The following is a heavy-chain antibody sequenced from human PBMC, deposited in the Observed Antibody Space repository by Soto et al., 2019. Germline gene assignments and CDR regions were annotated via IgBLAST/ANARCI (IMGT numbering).Heavy chain of an antibody. CDR2: INHSGST. CDR3: ARGPTPDSTVTMGWFDP. D-gene: IGHD4-4*01. J-gene: IGHJ5*02. CDR1: GGSFSGYY. Sequence: SETLSLTCAVYGGSFSGYYWSWIRQPPGKGLEWIGEINHSGSTSYNPSLKSRVTISVDTSKNQFSLKLSSVTAADTAVYYCARGPTPDSTVTMGWFDPWGQGTLVTVSS. V-gene: IGHV4-34*01.